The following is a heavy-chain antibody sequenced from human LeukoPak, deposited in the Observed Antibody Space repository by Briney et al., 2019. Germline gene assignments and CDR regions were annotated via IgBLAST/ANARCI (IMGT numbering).Heavy chain of an antibody. CDR3: ATAGISKCSSTSCYESIFNYYYYYMDV. J-gene: IGHJ6*03. D-gene: IGHD2-2*01. CDR2: VDPEDGET. Sequence: ASVKISRKVSGYTFTDYYMHWVQQAPGKGLEWMGLVDPEDGETIYAEKFQGRVTITANTSTDTAYMELSSLRSEDTAVYYCATAGISKCSSTSCYESIFNYYYYYMDVWGKGTTVTVSS. CDR1: GYTFTDYY. V-gene: IGHV1-69-2*01.